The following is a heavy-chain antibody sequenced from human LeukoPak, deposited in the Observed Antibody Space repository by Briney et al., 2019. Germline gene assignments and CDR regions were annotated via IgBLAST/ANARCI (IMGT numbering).Heavy chain of an antibody. CDR3: AKNPYECYIDH. V-gene: IGHV1-2*02. CDR2: INPSSSDT. Sequence: ASVKVSCKTSGYSFTGYYMHWVRQAPGQGLEWMGSINPSSSDTNYAQKFQGRVTMTRDTSISTAYMKLSRLTSDDTAVYYCAKNPYECYIDHWGQGTLVTVSS. CDR1: GYSFTGYY. D-gene: IGHD5-12*01. J-gene: IGHJ4*02.